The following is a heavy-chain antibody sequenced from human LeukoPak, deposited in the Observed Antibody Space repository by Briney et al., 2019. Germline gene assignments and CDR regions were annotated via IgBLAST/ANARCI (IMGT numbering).Heavy chain of an antibody. D-gene: IGHD3-10*02. CDR2: INPNSGGT. CDR1: GYTFTGYY. CDR3: ALLCEKRLIDY. Sequence: GASVKVSCKASGYTFTGYYMHWVRQAPGQGLEWMGWINPNSGGTKYAQKFQGRVTMTRDTSISTAYMELSRLTSDDTAVYYCALLCEKRLIDYWGQGTLVTVSS. V-gene: IGHV1-2*02. J-gene: IGHJ4*02.